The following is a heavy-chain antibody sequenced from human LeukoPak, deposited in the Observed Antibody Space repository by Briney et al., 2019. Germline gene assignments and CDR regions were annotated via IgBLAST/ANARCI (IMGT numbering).Heavy chain of an antibody. CDR1: GFTFSSHA. V-gene: IGHV3-23*01. J-gene: IGHJ4*02. D-gene: IGHD6-19*01. CDR3: AKGPRSGWYYFDY. Sequence: GGSLRLSCAASGFTFSSHAMSWVRQAPGKGLEWVSAISGSGGSTYYADSVKGRFTISRDNSKDTLYLQMNSLRAEDTAVYYCAKGPRSGWYYFDYWGQGTLVTVSS. CDR2: ISGSGGST.